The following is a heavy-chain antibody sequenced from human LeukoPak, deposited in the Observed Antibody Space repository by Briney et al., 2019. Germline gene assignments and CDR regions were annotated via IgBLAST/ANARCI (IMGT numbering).Heavy chain of an antibody. Sequence: GGSLRLSCAASRFTFSTSAMSWVRQAPGKGLEWVSAISGSGGSTYYADSVKGRFTISRDNSKNTLYLQMNSLRAEDTAVYYCAKDQVVVPTNWFDPWGQGTLVTVSS. CDR3: AKDQVVVPTNWFDP. CDR1: RFTFSTSA. D-gene: IGHD2-2*01. V-gene: IGHV3-23*01. CDR2: ISGSGGST. J-gene: IGHJ5*02.